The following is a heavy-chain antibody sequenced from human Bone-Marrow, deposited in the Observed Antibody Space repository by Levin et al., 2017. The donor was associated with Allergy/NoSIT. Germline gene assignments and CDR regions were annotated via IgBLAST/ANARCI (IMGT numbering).Heavy chain of an antibody. CDR3: ARSPWGVRGIAEALDAFDI. V-gene: IGHV4-4*07. D-gene: IGHD3-10*01. J-gene: IGHJ3*02. Sequence: SETLSLTCTVSGGSINDYYWSWLRQPAGKGLEWIGRAFSSGSADFNPALKSRVTISVDKFHDQFSLKLTSVTAADTAVYFCARSPWGVRGIAEALDAFDIWGQGTMVTVSS. CDR2: AFSSGSA. CDR1: GGSINDYY.